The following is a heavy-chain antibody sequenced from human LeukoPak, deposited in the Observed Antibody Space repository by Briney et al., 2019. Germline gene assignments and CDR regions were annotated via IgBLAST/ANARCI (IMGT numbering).Heavy chain of an antibody. V-gene: IGHV4-59*01. CDR1: GGSISSYY. Sequence: SETLSLTCTVSGGSISSYYWSWIRQPPGKGLEWIGYIYYSGSTNYNPSLKSRVTISVDTSKNQFSLRLSSVTAADTAVYYCAKGYYYYYMDVWGKGTTVTVSS. J-gene: IGHJ6*03. CDR3: AKGYYYYYMDV. CDR2: IYYSGST.